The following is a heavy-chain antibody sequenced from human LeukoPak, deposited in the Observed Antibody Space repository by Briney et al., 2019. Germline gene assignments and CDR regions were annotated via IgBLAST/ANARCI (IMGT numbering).Heavy chain of an antibody. CDR3: ARVIGSYGDSAY. D-gene: IGHD4-17*01. CDR1: GFKFNSFS. CDR2: ITSTSSST. J-gene: IGHJ4*02. Sequence: PGGSLRLSCAASGFKFNSFSMNWARQAPGKGLEWISYITSTSSSTYYADSVKGRFTIFRDNAKNSLYLEMNSLRAEDTAVYYCARVIGSYGDSAYWGQGTLVTVSS. V-gene: IGHV3-48*04.